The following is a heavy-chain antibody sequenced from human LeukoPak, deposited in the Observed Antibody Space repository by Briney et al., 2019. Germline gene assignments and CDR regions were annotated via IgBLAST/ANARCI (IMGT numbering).Heavy chain of an antibody. J-gene: IGHJ4*02. V-gene: IGHV4-59*08. Sequence: SETLSLTRTVSGGSISTYYWSWIRQPPGKGLEWIGYIHYSGTTNYNPSLKNRVTISLDTSKSQFSLNLSSVTAADTAVYYCARMGGYSGYATHWGQGTLVTVSS. D-gene: IGHD5-12*01. CDR3: ARMGGYSGYATH. CDR1: GGSISTYY. CDR2: IHYSGTT.